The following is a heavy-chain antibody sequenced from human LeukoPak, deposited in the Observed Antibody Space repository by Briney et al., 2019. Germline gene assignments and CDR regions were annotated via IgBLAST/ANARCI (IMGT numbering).Heavy chain of an antibody. J-gene: IGHJ4*02. CDR1: GYTFTSYY. V-gene: IGHV1-46*01. CDR3: ARELRFLEWLPNPFDY. CDR2: INPSGGST. Sequence: ASVKVSCKASGYTFTSYYMHWVRQAPGQGLEWMGIINPSGGSTSYAQKFQGRVTMTRDTSTSTVYMELSSLRSEDTAVYYRARELRFLEWLPNPFDYWGQGTLVTVSS. D-gene: IGHD3-3*01.